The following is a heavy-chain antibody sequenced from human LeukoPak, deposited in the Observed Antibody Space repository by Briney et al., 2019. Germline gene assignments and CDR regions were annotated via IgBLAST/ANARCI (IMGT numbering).Heavy chain of an antibody. CDR3: ASASSITIFGVAWPNYYYYGMDV. CDR2: IYYSGST. Sequence: SETLSLTCTVSGGSISSSSYYWGWIRQPPGKGLEWIGSIYYSGSTYYNPSLKSRVTISVDTSKNQFSLKLSSVTAADTAVYYCASASSITIFGVAWPNYYYYGMDVWGQGTTVTVSS. D-gene: IGHD3-3*01. CDR1: GGSISSSSYY. J-gene: IGHJ6*02. V-gene: IGHV4-39*07.